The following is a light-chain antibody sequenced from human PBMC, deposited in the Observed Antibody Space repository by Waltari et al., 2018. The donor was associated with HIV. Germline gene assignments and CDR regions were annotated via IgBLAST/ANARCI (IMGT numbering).Light chain of an antibody. CDR1: SSHLGAYYY. V-gene: IGLV2-14*01. J-gene: IGLJ1*01. Sequence: QSALTQPPSASGSPGQSVTISCPGTSSHLGAYYYVHWYQQHPDKAPKLIIYEVTNRPSGVSNRFSGSKSGNTASLTISGLQAEDEADYYCCSCPRSGIRYVFGAGTKVTVL. CDR3: CSCPRSGIRYV. CDR2: EVT.